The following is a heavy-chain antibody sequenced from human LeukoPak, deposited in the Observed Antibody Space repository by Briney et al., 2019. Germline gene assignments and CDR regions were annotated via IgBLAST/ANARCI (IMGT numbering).Heavy chain of an antibody. CDR2: IIPILGIA. V-gene: IGHV1-69*04. CDR3: ARDITGSSPPFWFDP. D-gene: IGHD6-6*01. J-gene: IGHJ5*02. Sequence: GASVKVSCKASGGTFSSYAISWVRQAPGQGLEWMGRIIPILGIANYAQKFQGRVTITADKSTSTAYMELSSLRSEDTAVYYCARDITGSSPPFWFDPWGHGTLVTDSS. CDR1: GGTFSSYA.